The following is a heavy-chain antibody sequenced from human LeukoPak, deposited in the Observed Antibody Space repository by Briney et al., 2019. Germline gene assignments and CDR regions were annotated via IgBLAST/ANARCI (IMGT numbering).Heavy chain of an antibody. CDR1: RYSFTSYY. CDR3: ARDQGRAADYVWGSYFDY. Sequence: ASVKVSCKASRYSFTSYYIHWVRQAPGQGLEWMGIINPSDGDTLYAQMFKGRVTLTRDTSTSTVYMELCSLKSEDTAVYFCARDQGRAADYVWGSYFDYWGQGALVTVSS. D-gene: IGHD3-16*01. J-gene: IGHJ4*02. V-gene: IGHV1-46*01. CDR2: INPSDGDT.